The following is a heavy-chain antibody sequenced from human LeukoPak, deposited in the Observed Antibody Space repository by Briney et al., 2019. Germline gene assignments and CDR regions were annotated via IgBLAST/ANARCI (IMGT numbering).Heavy chain of an antibody. CDR3: AKDHSQNFDY. Sequence: GGSLGLPCAASGFTFSNYGMHWVRQAPGKGLEWVAFLRRDGSDKYYADSVKGRFTISRDNSKNTVYLQMNSLRPEDTAVYYCAKDHSQNFDYWGQGTLVTVSS. D-gene: IGHD5-18*01. CDR2: LRRDGSDK. V-gene: IGHV3-30*02. J-gene: IGHJ4*02. CDR1: GFTFSNYG.